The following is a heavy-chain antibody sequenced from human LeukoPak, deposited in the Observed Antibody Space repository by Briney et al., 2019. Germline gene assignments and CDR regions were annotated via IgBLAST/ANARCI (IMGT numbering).Heavy chain of an antibody. D-gene: IGHD4-17*01. CDR2: IWYTGHS. J-gene: IGHJ4*02. CDR1: GGSMTNYY. Sequence: SETLSLTCTVSGGSMTNYYWHWIRQPPGKGLECIGQIWYTGHSDSNPSLKSRVSISVDTSKTQFSLEVTSVTAADTAVYFCARGRPDWVGSDYPLDFWGQGILVTVSS. V-gene: IGHV4-59*13. CDR3: ARGRPDWVGSDYPLDF.